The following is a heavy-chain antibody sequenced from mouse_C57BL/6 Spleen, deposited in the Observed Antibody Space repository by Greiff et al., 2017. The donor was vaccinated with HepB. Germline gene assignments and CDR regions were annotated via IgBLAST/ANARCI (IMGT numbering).Heavy chain of an antibody. J-gene: IGHJ1*03. CDR3: ARYYYGRGLYFDV. V-gene: IGHV5-17*01. Sequence: EVKVEESGGGLVKPGGSLKLSCAASGFTFSDYGMHWVRQAPEKGLEWVAYISSGSSTNYYADTVKGRFTISRDNAKNTLFLQMTSLRSEDTAMYDCARYYYGRGLYFDVWGTGTTVTVSS. CDR2: ISSGSSTN. D-gene: IGHD1-1*01. CDR1: GFTFSDYG.